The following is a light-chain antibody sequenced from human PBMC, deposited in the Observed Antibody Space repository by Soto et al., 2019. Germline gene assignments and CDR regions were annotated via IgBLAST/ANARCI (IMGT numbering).Light chain of an antibody. CDR1: QSVTSSY. J-gene: IGKJ1*01. Sequence: EVLLTQSPATLSLSPGERVTLSCGARQSVTSSYLAWYQQKPGLAPRLLIYAASKRATGIPDRFRGSGSGTDFTLIISTLEPEDFAVYYCLQYGSSPRTFGQGTKVDIK. CDR3: LQYGSSPRT. V-gene: IGKV3D-20*01. CDR2: AAS.